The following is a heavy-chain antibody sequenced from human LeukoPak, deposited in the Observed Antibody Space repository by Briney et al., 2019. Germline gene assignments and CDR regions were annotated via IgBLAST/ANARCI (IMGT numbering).Heavy chain of an antibody. Sequence: GGSLRLSCAASGFTFSSYWMTWVRQAPGKGLEWVAVISDEGSNKYCADSVKGRFTISRDNSRNTLYLQMNSLRAEDTAVYYCAKDSEGGSYYAGTYFDYWGQGTLVTVSS. CDR2: ISDEGSNK. CDR3: AKDSEGGSYYAGTYFDY. CDR1: GFTFSSYW. V-gene: IGHV3-30*18. D-gene: IGHD1-26*01. J-gene: IGHJ4*02.